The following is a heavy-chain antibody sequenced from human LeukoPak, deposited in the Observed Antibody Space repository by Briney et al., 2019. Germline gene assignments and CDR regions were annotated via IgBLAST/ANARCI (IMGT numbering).Heavy chain of an antibody. V-gene: IGHV1-46*01. J-gene: IGHJ4*02. CDR2: INPSGGST. CDR3: AKEGKTRNWNYYQAKAVD. D-gene: IGHD1-7*01. CDR1: GYTFTSYY. Sequence: ASVKVSCKASGYTFTSYYMHWVRQAPGQGLEWMGIINPSGGSTSYAQKFQGRVTMTRDMSTSTVYMELSSLRSEDTAVYYCAKEGKTRNWNYYQAKAVDWGQGTLATVSS.